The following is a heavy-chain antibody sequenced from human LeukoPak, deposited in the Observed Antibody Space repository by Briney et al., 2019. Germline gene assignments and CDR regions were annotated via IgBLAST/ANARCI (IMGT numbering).Heavy chain of an antibody. CDR3: ASDSISMNAFDA. CDR2: ISYIGST. CDR1: GGSFTTHY. J-gene: IGHJ3*01. D-gene: IGHD3-22*01. Sequence: PSETLSLTCTVSGGSFTTHYWSWIRQPPGKGLEWIGYISYIGSTSYNPSLKSRVTISINTSKNQVSLMLTSVTAADTAVYYCASDSISMNAFDAWGQGTMVTVSS. V-gene: IGHV4-59*11.